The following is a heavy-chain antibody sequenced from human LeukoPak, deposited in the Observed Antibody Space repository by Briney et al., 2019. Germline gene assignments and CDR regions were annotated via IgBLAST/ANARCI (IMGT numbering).Heavy chain of an antibody. V-gene: IGHV4-39*07. CDR2: IYYSGST. D-gene: IGHD6-13*01. J-gene: IGHJ3*02. CDR1: GGSISSNSFY. Sequence: SETLSLTCTVSGGSISSNSFYWGWIRQPPGKGLEWIGTIYYSGSTYYNPSLTSRVTISVDTSKNQFSLKLSSVTAADTAVYYCAKAAEDAFDIWGQGTMVTVSS. CDR3: AKAAEDAFDI.